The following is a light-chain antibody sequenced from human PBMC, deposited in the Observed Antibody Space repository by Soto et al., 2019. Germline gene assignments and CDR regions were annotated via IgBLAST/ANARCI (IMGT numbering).Light chain of an antibody. V-gene: IGLV2-8*01. J-gene: IGLJ1*01. CDR1: SSDVGGYKY. Sequence: QSVLAQPPSASGSLGQSVTISCTGTSSDVGGYKYVSWYQQYPGKAPKLMIYAVSERPSGVPDRFSGSKSGNTASLTVSGLQAEDEADYYCSSYAGSNNYVFGTGTKVTVL. CDR3: SSYAGSNNYV. CDR2: AVS.